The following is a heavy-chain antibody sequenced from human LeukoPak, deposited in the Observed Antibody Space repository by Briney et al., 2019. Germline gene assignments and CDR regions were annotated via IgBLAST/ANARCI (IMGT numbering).Heavy chain of an antibody. CDR2: IKEDGGRE. CDR3: ARDGGYSAFDY. CDR1: GFAFSRSW. J-gene: IGHJ4*02. Sequence: GGSLRLSCAASGFAFSRSWMTWIRQAPGKGLEFVANIKEDGGRENFASSVKGRFTISRDNAKDSLYLQMNNLRVEDTAVYYCARDGGYSAFDYWGQGALVTDSS. V-gene: IGHV3-7*01. D-gene: IGHD1-26*01.